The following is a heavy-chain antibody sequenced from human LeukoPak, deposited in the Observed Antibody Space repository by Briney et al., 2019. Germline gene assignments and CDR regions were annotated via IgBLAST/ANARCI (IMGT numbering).Heavy chain of an antibody. CDR3: AKLIRAATVVTPFEY. D-gene: IGHD4-23*01. CDR2: ISGSGGST. CDR1: GFTFSSYA. J-gene: IGHJ4*02. V-gene: IGHV3-23*01. Sequence: GGSLRLSCAASGFTFSSYAMSWVRQAPGKGLEWVPAISGSGGSTYYADSVKGRFTISRDNSKNTLYLQMNSLRAEDTAVYYCAKLIRAATVVTPFEYWGQGTLVTVSS.